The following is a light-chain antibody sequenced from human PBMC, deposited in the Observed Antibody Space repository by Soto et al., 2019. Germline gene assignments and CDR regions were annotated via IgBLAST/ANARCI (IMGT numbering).Light chain of an antibody. CDR2: GAS. J-gene: IGKJ1*01. CDR1: QSVSSS. Sequence: EIGLTQFTATLSLSPGERATRSGRASQSVSSSLAWYQQKPGQPPRLLIFGASIRATDIPYRFSGSGSGTDFTLTISSLQSEDFAVYYCQQYNNWPRAFGQGTKVDIK. V-gene: IGKV3-15*01. CDR3: QQYNNWPRA.